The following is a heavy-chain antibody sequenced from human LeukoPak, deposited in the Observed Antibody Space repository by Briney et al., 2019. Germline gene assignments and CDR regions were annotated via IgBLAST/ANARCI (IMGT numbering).Heavy chain of an antibody. CDR3: ARSGGSGSNPTNWFDP. V-gene: IGHV3-21*01. Sequence: GGFLRLSCAASGFTFSSYSMNWVRQAPGKGLEWVSSISSSSSYIYYADSVKGRFTISRDNAKNSLYLQMNSLRAEDTAVYYCARSGGSGSNPTNWFDPWGQGTLVTVSS. CDR1: GFTFSSYS. CDR2: ISSSSSYI. J-gene: IGHJ5*02. D-gene: IGHD3-10*01.